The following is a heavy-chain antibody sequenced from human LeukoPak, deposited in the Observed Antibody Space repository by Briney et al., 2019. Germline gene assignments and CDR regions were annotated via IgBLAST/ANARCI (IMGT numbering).Heavy chain of an antibody. V-gene: IGHV3-23*01. CDR1: GFTFSSYA. CDR3: AKDYYDSSGYPPDAFDI. D-gene: IGHD3-22*01. CDR2: ISGSGGST. J-gene: IGHJ3*02. Sequence: GGSLRLSCAASGFTFSSYAISWVRQAPGKGLEWVSAISGSGGSTYYADSVKGRFTISRDNSKNTLYLQMNSLRAEDTAVYYCAKDYYDSSGYPPDAFDIWGQGTMVTVSS.